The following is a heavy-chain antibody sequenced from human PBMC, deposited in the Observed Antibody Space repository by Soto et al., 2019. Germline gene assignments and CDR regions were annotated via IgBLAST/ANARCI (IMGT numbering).Heavy chain of an antibody. CDR3: ARDPYCSGGSCYSITNYYYYYMDV. D-gene: IGHD2-15*01. CDR1: GFTFSSYG. CDR2: IWYDGSNK. Sequence: GGSLRLSCAASGFTFSSYGMHWVRQAPGKGLEWVAVIWYDGSNKYYADSVKGRFTISRDNSKNTLYLQMNSLRAEDTAVYYCARDPYCSGGSCYSITNYYYYYMDVWGKGTTVTVSS. V-gene: IGHV3-33*01. J-gene: IGHJ6*03.